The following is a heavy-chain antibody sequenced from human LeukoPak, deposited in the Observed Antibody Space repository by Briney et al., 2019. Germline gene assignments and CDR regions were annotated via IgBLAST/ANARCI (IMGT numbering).Heavy chain of an antibody. J-gene: IGHJ4*02. CDR3: ARSLYLPIDY. Sequence: SETLSLTCIVSGGSISSSSFYWAWIRQPPGKGLEWVGVIFYTGSTYYNPSLKSRVTISVYTSNNQFSLRRSAVTAADTAVYYCARSLYLPIDYWGQGTLVTVSS. V-gene: IGHV4-39*01. CDR2: IFYTGST. CDR1: GGSISSSSFY. D-gene: IGHD2-2*01.